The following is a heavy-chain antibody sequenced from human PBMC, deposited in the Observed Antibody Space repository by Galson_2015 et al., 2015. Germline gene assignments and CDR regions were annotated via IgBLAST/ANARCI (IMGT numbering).Heavy chain of an antibody. CDR3: ARLAEGAVPYYYYGMDV. Sequence: SETLSLTCTVSGGSISSYYWSWIRQPPGKGLEWVGYIYYSGSTNYSPSLKSRVTISVDTSKNQFSLKLSSVTAADTAVHYCARLAEGAVPYYYYGMDVWGQGTTVTVSS. CDR2: IYYSGST. D-gene: IGHD4/OR15-4a*01. V-gene: IGHV4-59*08. CDR1: GGSISSYY. J-gene: IGHJ6*02.